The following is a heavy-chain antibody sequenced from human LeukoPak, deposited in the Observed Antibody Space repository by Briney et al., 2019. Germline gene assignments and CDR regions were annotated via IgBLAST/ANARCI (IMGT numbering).Heavy chain of an antibody. CDR2: IKQDGSEK. CDR1: GLTFSSYW. CDR3: TRDTGCSGGTCYSFYDY. D-gene: IGHD2-15*01. J-gene: IGHJ4*02. V-gene: IGHV3-7*01. Sequence: GVSLRLSCAASGLTFSSYWMTWVRQAPGKGLEWVANIKQDGSEKYYVDSVKGRFTISRDNAKNSLYLQMNSLRAEDTAVYYCTRDTGCSGGTCYSFYDYWGQGTLVTVSS.